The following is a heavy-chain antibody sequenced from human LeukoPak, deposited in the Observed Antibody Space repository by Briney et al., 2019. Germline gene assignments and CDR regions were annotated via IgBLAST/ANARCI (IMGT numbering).Heavy chain of an antibody. CDR2: ISSSSSYI. V-gene: IGHV3-21*01. J-gene: IGHJ6*02. Sequence: GGSLRLSCAASGFTFSSYSMNWVRQAPGKGLEWVSSISSSSSYIYYADSVKGRFTISRDNAKNSLYLQMNSLRAEDTAVYYCARDSLAPLRLGELSLFRGSLNYYYYGMDVWGQGTTVTVSS. CDR3: ARDSLAPLRLGELSLFRGSLNYYYYGMDV. CDR1: GFTFSSYS. D-gene: IGHD3-16*02.